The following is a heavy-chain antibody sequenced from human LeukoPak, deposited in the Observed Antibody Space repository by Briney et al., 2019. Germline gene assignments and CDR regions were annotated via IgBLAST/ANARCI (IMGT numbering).Heavy chain of an antibody. CDR2: IYHSGST. V-gene: IGHV4-38-2*01. CDR1: GYSISSGYY. Sequence: PSETLSLTCAVSGYSISSGYYWGWIRQPPGKGLEWIGSIYHSGSTYYNPSLKSRVTISVDTSKNQFSLKLSSVTAADTAVYYCARHGSPELRHFDWLIYTGDYWGQGTLVTVSS. J-gene: IGHJ4*02. CDR3: ARHGSPELRHFDWLIYTGDY. D-gene: IGHD3-9*01.